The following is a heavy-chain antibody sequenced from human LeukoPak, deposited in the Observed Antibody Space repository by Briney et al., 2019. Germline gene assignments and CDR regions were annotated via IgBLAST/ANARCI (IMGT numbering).Heavy chain of an antibody. D-gene: IGHD2-15*01. V-gene: IGHV3-23*01. CDR2: ISGSGGST. CDR1: GFTFSSYA. CDR3: AKVAAGSVVAAKWFDP. J-gene: IGHJ5*02. Sequence: GGSLRLSCAASGFTFSSYAMSWVRQAPGKGLEWVSAISGSGGSTYYADSVKGRFTNSRDNSKNTLYLQMNSLRAEDTAVYYCAKVAAGSVVAAKWFDPWGQGTLVTVSS.